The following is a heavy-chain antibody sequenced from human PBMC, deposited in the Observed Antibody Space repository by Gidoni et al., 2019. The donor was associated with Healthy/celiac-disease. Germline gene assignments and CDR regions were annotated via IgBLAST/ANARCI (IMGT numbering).Heavy chain of an antibody. CDR3: ARDPTGPGDY. CDR1: GFTFRSYS. D-gene: IGHD1-1*01. J-gene: IGHJ4*02. V-gene: IGHV3-21*01. CDR2: ISSSSSYI. Sequence: EVQLVESGGGLVKPGGSLRLSCAASGFTFRSYSMKGVRQAPGKGLEWVSSISSSSSYIYYADSVKGRFTISRDNAKNSLYLQMNSLRAEDTAVYYCARDPTGPGDYWGQGTLVTVSS.